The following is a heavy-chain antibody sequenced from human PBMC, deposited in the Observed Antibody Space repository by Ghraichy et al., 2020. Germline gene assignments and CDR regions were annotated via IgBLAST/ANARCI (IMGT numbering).Heavy chain of an antibody. CDR2: MNPNSGNT. Sequence: ASVKVSCKASGYTFTSYDINWVRQATGQGLEWMGWMNPNSGNTGYAQKFQGRVTMTRNTSISTAYMELSSLRSEDTAVYYCARGVLLWFGEFPVGWFDPWGQGTLVTVSS. J-gene: IGHJ5*02. CDR1: GYTFTSYD. V-gene: IGHV1-8*01. D-gene: IGHD3-10*01. CDR3: ARGVLLWFGEFPVGWFDP.